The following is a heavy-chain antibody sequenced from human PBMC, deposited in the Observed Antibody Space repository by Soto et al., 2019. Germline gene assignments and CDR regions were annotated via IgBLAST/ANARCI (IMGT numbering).Heavy chain of an antibody. Sequence: AETLSLTCSVSGTSIRGYYWTWIRQPPGKGLEWIGYIYYTGTTKYNPSLKSRVTISVDTSKNQFSLRLNSVTAADKAVYYCALEVSSFGYNHFEFWGQGVLVTVSS. CDR2: IYYTGTT. CDR1: GTSIRGYY. D-gene: IGHD1-20*01. V-gene: IGHV4-59*01. J-gene: IGHJ4*02. CDR3: ALEVSSFGYNHFEF.